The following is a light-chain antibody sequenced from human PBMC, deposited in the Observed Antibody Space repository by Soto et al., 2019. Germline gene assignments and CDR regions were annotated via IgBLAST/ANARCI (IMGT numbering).Light chain of an antibody. CDR3: QHYNNWPRT. CDR2: GAS. CDR1: QSVSSN. Sequence: EIVMTQSPATLSVSPGERVTLSCRASQSVSSNLAWYQQKPGQAPRLLIHGASTRATGIPARFSGSGSGTEFTLTISSLQSEDFAVYYCQHYNNWPRTFGQGTKVEIK. V-gene: IGKV3-15*01. J-gene: IGKJ1*01.